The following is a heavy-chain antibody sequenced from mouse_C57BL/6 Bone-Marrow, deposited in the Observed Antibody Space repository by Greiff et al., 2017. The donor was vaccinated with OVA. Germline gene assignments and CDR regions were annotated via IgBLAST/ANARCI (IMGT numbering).Heavy chain of an antibody. Sequence: DVQLQESGGGLVKPGGSLKLSCAASGFTFSSYAMSWVRQTPEKRLEWVATISDGGSYTYYPDNVKGRFTISRDNAKNNLYLQMSHLKSEDTAMYYCARVGYYSGWFAYWGQGTLVTVSA. D-gene: IGHD2-3*01. CDR2: ISDGGSYT. V-gene: IGHV5-4*01. CDR1: GFTFSSYA. J-gene: IGHJ3*01. CDR3: ARVGYYSGWFAY.